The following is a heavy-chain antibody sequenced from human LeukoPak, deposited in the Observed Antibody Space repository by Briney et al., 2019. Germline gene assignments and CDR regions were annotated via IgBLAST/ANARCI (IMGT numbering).Heavy chain of an antibody. Sequence: GGSLRLSCAASGFTFSNYNINWVRQAPGKGLEWVSSISTSSSYKYYADSVKGRFTISRDNAKDSLYLQMNSLRAEDTAVYYCARGRYDVLAGYQPPYFDYWGQGTLVTVSS. CDR3: ARGRYDVLAGYQPPYFDY. J-gene: IGHJ4*02. V-gene: IGHV3-21*01. D-gene: IGHD3-9*01. CDR2: ISTSSSYK. CDR1: GFTFSNYN.